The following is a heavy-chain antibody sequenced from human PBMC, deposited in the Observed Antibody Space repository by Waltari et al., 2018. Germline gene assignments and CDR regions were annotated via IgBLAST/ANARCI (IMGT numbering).Heavy chain of an antibody. D-gene: IGHD6-13*01. CDR1: GFTFSRYW. CDR3: ARVATKTYSSPVPGRPYYYGMDV. V-gene: IGHV3-74*01. Sequence: EEQLVESGGGLVQPGESLRLSCAASGFTFSRYWLAWVRQAPGKGLVWVSRINSDGSSTIYAESVKGRFTISRDNAKNTLYVQMNRLRAEDTAVYYCARVATKTYSSPVPGRPYYYGMDVWGQGTTVTVSS. CDR2: INSDGSST. J-gene: IGHJ6*02.